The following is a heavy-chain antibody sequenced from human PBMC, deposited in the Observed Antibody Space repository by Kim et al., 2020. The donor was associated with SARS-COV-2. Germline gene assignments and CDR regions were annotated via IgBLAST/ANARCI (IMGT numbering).Heavy chain of an antibody. J-gene: IGHJ4*02. Sequence: GGSLRLSCAASGFTFSSYAMSWVRQAPGKGLEWVSAISGSGGSTYYADSVKGRFTVSRDNSKNTLYLQMNSLRAEDTAVYYCAKDLLSDSSSWYPLVTAIPRLDYWGQGTLVTVSS. V-gene: IGHV3-23*01. CDR3: AKDLLSDSSSWYPLVTAIPRLDY. D-gene: IGHD6-13*01. CDR2: ISGSGGST. CDR1: GFTFSSYA.